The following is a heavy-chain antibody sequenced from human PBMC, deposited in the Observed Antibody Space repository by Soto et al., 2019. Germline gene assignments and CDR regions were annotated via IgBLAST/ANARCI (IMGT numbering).Heavy chain of an antibody. Sequence: QFQLVQSGAEVKKPGASVKVSCKASGYTFTSYAMHWVRQAHGQRLEWLGWINAGNGNTKYSQKFQGRVTITRDTTDSTDYNEQSNMRAEDTDVYYCAGQRITMVRAYLPYNWFDPWGQGTLVNVSS. CDR3: AGQRITMVRAYLPYNWFDP. D-gene: IGHD3-10*01. J-gene: IGHJ5*02. CDR2: INAGNGNT. CDR1: GYTFTSYA. V-gene: IGHV1-3*01.